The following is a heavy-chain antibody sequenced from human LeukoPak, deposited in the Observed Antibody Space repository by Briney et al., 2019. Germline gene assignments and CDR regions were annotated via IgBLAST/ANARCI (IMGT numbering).Heavy chain of an antibody. Sequence: SGGSLRLSCAASGFTFSSYAMSWVRQAPGKGLEWVSSISGSGGYIYYADSVKGRFTISRDNAKNTLYLQMNSLRAEDTAVYYCAKPTQLRYFDWLLPHDFDHGGQGTLVTVST. V-gene: IGHV3-23*01. CDR1: GFTFSSYA. CDR2: ISGSGGYI. CDR3: AKPTQLRYFDWLLPHDFDH. D-gene: IGHD3-9*01. J-gene: IGHJ5*02.